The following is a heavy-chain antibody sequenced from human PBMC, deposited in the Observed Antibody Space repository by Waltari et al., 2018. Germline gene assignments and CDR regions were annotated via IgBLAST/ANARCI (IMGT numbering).Heavy chain of an antibody. J-gene: IGHJ6*04. CDR3: ARGRDGYMADV. Sequence: SVCACSISSYYWSWIRQPPGKGLEWIGYIYYSGSTNYNPSLKSRVTISVETSKNQFSLKLGSVTAADTAVYYCARGRDGYMADVWGKGTTVTVSS. V-gene: IGHV4-59*01. CDR1: ACSISSYY. CDR2: IYYSGST. D-gene: IGHD5-12*01.